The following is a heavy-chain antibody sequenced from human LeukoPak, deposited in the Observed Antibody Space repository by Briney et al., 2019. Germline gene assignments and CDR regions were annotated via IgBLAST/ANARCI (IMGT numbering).Heavy chain of an antibody. Sequence: GESLKISCKGSGYRFTNYWIGWVRQMLEKGLEWMGIIYFGDSHTTYSPSFQGQVTISADRSISTAYLHWNSLKASDTAIYYCAKSAGSSSSWEFDSWGQGTLVTVSS. CDR1: GYRFTNYW. CDR3: AKSAGSSSSWEFDS. J-gene: IGHJ4*02. D-gene: IGHD6-13*01. CDR2: IYFGDSHT. V-gene: IGHV5-51*01.